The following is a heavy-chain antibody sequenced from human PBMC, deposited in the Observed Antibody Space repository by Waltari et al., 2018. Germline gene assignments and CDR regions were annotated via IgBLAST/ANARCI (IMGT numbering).Heavy chain of an antibody. D-gene: IGHD3-22*01. Sequence: EVQLAESGGGLVQPGGSLRISCAASGFTVSNNYMSWVRQAPGKGLEWDSLMYSGGYTQYADSVKGRFTISRDNSKNTLYLQMNSLRVEDTAVYYCARNPRYDSPDWGQGTLVTVSS. J-gene: IGHJ4*02. V-gene: IGHV3-66*02. CDR1: GFTVSNNY. CDR2: MYSGGYT. CDR3: ARNPRYDSPD.